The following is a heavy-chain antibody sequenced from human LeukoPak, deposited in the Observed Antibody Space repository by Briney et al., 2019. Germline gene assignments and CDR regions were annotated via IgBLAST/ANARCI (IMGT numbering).Heavy chain of an antibody. J-gene: IGHJ4*02. CDR2: INLDGSQK. Sequence: GGCLRLSCAASGFTFSSYAMSWVRQAPGKGPEWVANINLDGSQKYYVDSVKGRFTISRDNAENSLYLQMNSLRAEDTALYYCARKRPNYFDYWGQGTLVTVSS. V-gene: IGHV3-7*01. CDR3: ARKRPNYFDY. CDR1: GFTFSSYA.